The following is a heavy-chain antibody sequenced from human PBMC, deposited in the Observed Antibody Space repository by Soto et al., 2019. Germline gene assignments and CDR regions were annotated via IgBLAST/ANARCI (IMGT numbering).Heavy chain of an antibody. CDR3: AKYRRTDAEGYTFDY. D-gene: IGHD2-15*01. J-gene: IGHJ4*02. Sequence: SETLSLTCTVSGDSISGYYWSWIRQPPGKGLQWIGYIYYTGNTNYNPSLKGRATMPVDTSKNQFSLQVSSVTAADTAVYFCAKYRRTDAEGYTFDYWGQGALVTVSS. V-gene: IGHV4-59*01. CDR2: IYYTGNT. CDR1: GDSISGYY.